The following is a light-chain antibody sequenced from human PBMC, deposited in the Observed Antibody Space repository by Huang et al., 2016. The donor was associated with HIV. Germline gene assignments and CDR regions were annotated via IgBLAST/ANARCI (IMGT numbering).Light chain of an antibody. CDR1: QSVFYSSNSKNY. Sequence: DIVVTQSPDSLALSLGERAVINCTSSQSVFYSSNSKNYLNWYQLKSGQPPKLLIYGASTRESGVPDRFSGSGSGTDFTLTISNLQAEDVAVYYCHQYYKTPQTFGQGTKV. V-gene: IGKV4-1*01. CDR2: GAS. CDR3: HQYYKTPQT. J-gene: IGKJ1*01.